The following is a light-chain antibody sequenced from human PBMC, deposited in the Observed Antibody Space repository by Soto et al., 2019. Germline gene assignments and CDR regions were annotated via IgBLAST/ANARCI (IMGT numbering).Light chain of an antibody. Sequence: EILMTQSPGTLSVSPGERATLSCRASQSVSSNLAWYQQKPGQAPRLLIYGASTRATGIPARFSGSGSGTEFTLTISSLQSEDFAVYYCQQYNNWPRVFGQGTKVDIK. V-gene: IGKV3-15*01. CDR1: QSVSSN. CDR2: GAS. J-gene: IGKJ2*01. CDR3: QQYNNWPRV.